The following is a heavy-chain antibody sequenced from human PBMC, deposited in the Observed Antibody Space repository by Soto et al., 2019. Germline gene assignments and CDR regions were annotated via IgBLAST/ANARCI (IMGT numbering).Heavy chain of an antibody. D-gene: IGHD3-16*01. Sequence: QVQFMQSGGGVVQPGKSLRLSCATSGIIFSRYAMHWVRQAPGRRPEWVAVVFFDGNYKNYGDSVKGRFTVSRDNSKNTTYLQMNGLRPEDSAVYYCTKGGTVPFDYWGQGSLVTVSS. CDR2: VFFDGNYK. J-gene: IGHJ4*02. CDR3: TKGGTVPFDY. CDR1: GIIFSRYA. V-gene: IGHV3-30*18.